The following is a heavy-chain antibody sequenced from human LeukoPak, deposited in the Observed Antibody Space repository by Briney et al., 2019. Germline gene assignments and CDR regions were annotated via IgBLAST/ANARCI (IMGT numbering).Heavy chain of an antibody. D-gene: IGHD1-7*01. CDR3: ARAKTVWKLPPYSYYMDV. V-gene: IGHV3-7*01. CDR2: IKQDGSEK. J-gene: IGHJ6*03. CDR1: GFTFSSYW. Sequence: PGGSLRLSCAASGFTFSSYWMSWVRQAPGKGLEWVANIKQDGSEKYYVDSVKGRFTISRDNAKNSLYLQMNSLRAEDTAVYYCARAKTVWKLPPYSYYMDVWGKGTTVTVSS.